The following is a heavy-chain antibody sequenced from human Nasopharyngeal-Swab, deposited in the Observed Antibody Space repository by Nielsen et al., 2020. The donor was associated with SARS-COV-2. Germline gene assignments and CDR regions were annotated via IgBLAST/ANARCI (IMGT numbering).Heavy chain of an antibody. D-gene: IGHD3-16*01. Sequence: SETLSLTCAVSGGSISSGGYSWSWIRQPPGKGLEWIGYIYHSGSTYYNPSLKSRVTMSVDRSKNQFSLKLSSVTAADTAVYYCARGGGRRAFDIWGQGTMVTVSS. V-gene: IGHV4-30-2*01. CDR1: GGSISSGGYS. J-gene: IGHJ3*02. CDR3: ARGGGRRAFDI. CDR2: IYHSGST.